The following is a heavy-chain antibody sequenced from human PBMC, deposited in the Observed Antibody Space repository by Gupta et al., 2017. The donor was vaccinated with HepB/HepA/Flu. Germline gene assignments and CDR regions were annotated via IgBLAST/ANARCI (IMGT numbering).Heavy chain of an antibody. J-gene: IGHJ4*02. CDR2: IFVSGST. CDR1: GDSISSSY. Sequence: QVQLQESGPGLVKPSETLSLTCSVSGDSISSSYWSWIRQPAGKGLEWIGRIFVSGSTNYNPFLKSRVTMSVDASKNHFSLKLTSVTAADTAIYYCARGPYGGNSNFDYWGQGILVTVSS. D-gene: IGHD4-23*01. CDR3: ARGPYGGNSNFDY. V-gene: IGHV4-4*07.